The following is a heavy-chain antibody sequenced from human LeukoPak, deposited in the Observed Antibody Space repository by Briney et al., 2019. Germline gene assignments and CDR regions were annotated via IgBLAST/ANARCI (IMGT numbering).Heavy chain of an antibody. D-gene: IGHD3-10*01. V-gene: IGHV1-46*01. CDR3: ARDPHEVRGEAIDY. Sequence: ASVKVSCKASGYTFTSYYMHWVRQAPGQGLEWLGIINPSGGSTSYAQKFQGRVTMTTDTSTSTAYMELRSLRSDDTAVYYCARDPHEVRGEAIDYWGQGTLVTVSS. J-gene: IGHJ4*02. CDR1: GYTFTSYY. CDR2: INPSGGST.